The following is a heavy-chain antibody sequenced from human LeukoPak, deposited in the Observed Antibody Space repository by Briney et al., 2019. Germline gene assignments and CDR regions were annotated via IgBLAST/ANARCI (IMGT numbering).Heavy chain of an antibody. J-gene: IGHJ4*02. CDR3: ARISGSGSYYGPFDY. D-gene: IGHD3-10*01. CDR2: IWYDESNK. CDR1: GFTFSSYG. V-gene: IGHV3-33*01. Sequence: GGSLRLSCVASGFTFSSYGMHWVRQAPGKGLEWVAVIWYDESNKYYGDSVEGRFTISRDNSKNTLYLQMDSLRAEDTAVYYCARISGSGSYYGPFDYWGQGTMVTVSS.